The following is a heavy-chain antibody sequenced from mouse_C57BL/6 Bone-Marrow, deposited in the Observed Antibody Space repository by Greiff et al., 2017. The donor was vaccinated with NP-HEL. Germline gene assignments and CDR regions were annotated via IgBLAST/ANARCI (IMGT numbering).Heavy chain of an antibody. V-gene: IGHV5-9-1*02. Sequence: EVQRVESGEGLVKPGGSLKLSCAASGFTFSSYAMSWVRQTPEKRLEWVAYISSGGDYIYYADTVKGRFTISRDNARNTLYLQMSSLKSEDTAMYYCTREVNYGSRYFDVWGTGTTVTVSS. J-gene: IGHJ1*03. CDR3: TREVNYGSRYFDV. CDR2: ISSGGDYI. CDR1: GFTFSSYA. D-gene: IGHD1-1*01.